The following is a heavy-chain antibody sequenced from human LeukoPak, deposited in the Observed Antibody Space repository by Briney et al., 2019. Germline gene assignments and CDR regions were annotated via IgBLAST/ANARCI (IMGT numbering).Heavy chain of an antibody. CDR2: ISSSGSTI. J-gene: IGHJ4*02. D-gene: IGHD3-22*01. CDR3: ARDERYYDSSGYQPFLDY. V-gene: IGHV3-48*03. Sequence: PGGSLRLSCAASGFTFSSCEMNWVRQAPGKGLEWVSYISSSGSTIYYADSVKGRFTISRDNAKNSLYLQMNSLRAEDTAVYYCARDERYYDSSGYQPFLDYWGQGTLVTVSS. CDR1: GFTFSSCE.